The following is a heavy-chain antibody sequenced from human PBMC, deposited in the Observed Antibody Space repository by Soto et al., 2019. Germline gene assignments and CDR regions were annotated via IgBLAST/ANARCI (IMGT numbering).Heavy chain of an antibody. Sequence: GGSLRLSCAASGFTFSNAWMNWVRQAPGKGLEWVGRIKSKTDGGTTDYAAPVKGRFTISRDNSKNTLYLQMNSLRAEDTAVYYCAKVIVDHHVLRYFDWLFPTFDYWGQGTLVTVSS. CDR2: IKSKTDGGTT. D-gene: IGHD3-9*01. CDR1: GFTFSNAW. J-gene: IGHJ4*02. V-gene: IGHV3-15*07. CDR3: AKVIVDHHVLRYFDWLFPTFDY.